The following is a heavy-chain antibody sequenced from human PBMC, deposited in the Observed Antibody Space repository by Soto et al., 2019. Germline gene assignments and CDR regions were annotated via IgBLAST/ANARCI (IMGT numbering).Heavy chain of an antibody. D-gene: IGHD6-13*01. CDR2: MNPNSGNT. CDR1: GYTFTSYD. V-gene: IGHV1-8*01. J-gene: IGHJ5*02. CDR3: ATAQQVRGVDP. Sequence: QVQLVQSGAEVKKPGASVKVSCKASGYTFTSYDINWVRQATGQGLEWMGWMNPNSGNTGYAQKCRGRVTMTRNTAISTAYREPRRLIAEDTAVYYCATAQQVRGVDPWGQGTRVTVSS.